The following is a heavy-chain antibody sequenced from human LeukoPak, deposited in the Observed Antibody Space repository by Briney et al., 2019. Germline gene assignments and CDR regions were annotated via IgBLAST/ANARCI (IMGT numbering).Heavy chain of an antibody. CDR1: GFTFSSYD. V-gene: IGHV3-64D*09. J-gene: IGHJ4*02. Sequence: GGSLRLSCAASGFTFSSYDMHWVRQAPGKGLEYVSAISSNGGSTYYGDSVKGRFTISRDNSKNTLYLQMSSLRAEDTAVYYCVKARGIQLWLPGDYWGQGTLVTVSS. D-gene: IGHD5-18*01. CDR2: ISSNGGST. CDR3: VKARGIQLWLPGDY.